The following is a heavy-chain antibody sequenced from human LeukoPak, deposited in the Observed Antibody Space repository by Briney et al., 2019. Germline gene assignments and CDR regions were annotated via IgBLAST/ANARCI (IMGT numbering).Heavy chain of an antibody. CDR1: VYCISSGYY. CDR3: ARVWIASGSYYDDRGAFDY. Sequence: SETLSLTCTVSVYCISSGYYWGWVRQPPGKGLGWIGKIYYGGTTYYNPSLKRRVTISVDTSKNQFSLTLNSVTAADTAVYYCARVWIASGSYYDDRGAFDYWGQGTLVTVSS. D-gene: IGHD1-26*01. CDR2: IYYGGTT. J-gene: IGHJ4*02. V-gene: IGHV4-38-2*02.